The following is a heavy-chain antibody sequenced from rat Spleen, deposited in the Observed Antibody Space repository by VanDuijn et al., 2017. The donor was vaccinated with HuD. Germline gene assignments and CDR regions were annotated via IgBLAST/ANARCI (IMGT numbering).Heavy chain of an antibody. CDR3: ARNYGGSFDY. J-gene: IGHJ2*01. V-gene: IGHV5S23*01. D-gene: IGHD1-11*01. CDR1: GFTFSDYA. Sequence: QLVESGGGLVQPGRSLKLSCAASGFTFSDYAMACVRQAPKKGLEWVASISTGGGNTYYRDSVKGRFTISRDNAKSTLYLQMDSLRSEDTATYYCARNYGGSFDYWGQGVMVTVSS. CDR2: ISTGGGNT.